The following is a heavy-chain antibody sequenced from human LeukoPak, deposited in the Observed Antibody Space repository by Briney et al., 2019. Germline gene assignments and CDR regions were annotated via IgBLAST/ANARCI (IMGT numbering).Heavy chain of an antibody. CDR3: ARWEESDAFDI. D-gene: IGHD1-26*01. CDR1: GGSISSSSYY. Sequence: SETLSLTCTVSGGSISSSSYYWGWIRQPPGKGMEWFGSIYYSGSTYYNPSLKSRVTISVDTSKNQFSLKLSSVTAADTALYYCARWEESDAFDIWGQGTMVTVSS. CDR2: IYYSGST. J-gene: IGHJ3*02. V-gene: IGHV4-39*01.